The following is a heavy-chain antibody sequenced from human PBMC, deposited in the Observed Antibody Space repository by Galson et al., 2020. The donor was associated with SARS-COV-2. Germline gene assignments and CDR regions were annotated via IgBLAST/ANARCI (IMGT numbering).Heavy chain of an antibody. D-gene: IGHD2-15*01. CDR2: VGGSGTST. J-gene: IGHJ3*01. Sequence: GGSLRLSCAASGFSFSTYTINWVRQAPGKGLEWVSVVGGSGTSTSYADSVKGRFIISRDNSNNAVYLQMNSLRPEDTAVYYCAKGVVVATISQDALDVWGQGTVVTVSS. CDR3: AKGVVVATISQDALDV. V-gene: IGHV3-23*01. CDR1: GFSFSTYT.